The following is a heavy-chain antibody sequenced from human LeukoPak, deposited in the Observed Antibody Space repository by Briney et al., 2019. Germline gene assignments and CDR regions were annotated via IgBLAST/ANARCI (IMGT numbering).Heavy chain of an antibody. V-gene: IGHV3-23*01. J-gene: IGHJ6*03. Sequence: GGSLRLSCVASGFTFSRFAMSWVRQAPGTGLDWVSGISGSGDGTYYADSVKGRFTISRDNSKNTLYLHMNSLRVEDTAVYYCARGIRSDWHILGNDYFYYYMDVWGKGTTVTVSS. CDR2: ISGSGDGT. D-gene: IGHD7-27*01. CDR1: GFTFSRFA. CDR3: ARGIRSDWHILGNDYFYYYMDV.